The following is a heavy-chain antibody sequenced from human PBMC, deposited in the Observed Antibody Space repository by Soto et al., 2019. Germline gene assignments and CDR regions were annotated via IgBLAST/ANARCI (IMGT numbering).Heavy chain of an antibody. D-gene: IGHD1-20*01. V-gene: IGHV1-18*01. J-gene: IGHJ4*02. CDR1: GYTFTGYG. CDR3: ARDTYNWNDNPLYYFDY. Sequence: ASVKVSCKASGYTFTGYGISWVRQAPGQGLEWMGWISAYNGNTNYAQKLQGRVTMTTDTYTSTAYMELRSLGSDDTAVYYCARDTYNWNDNPLYYFDYWGQGTLVTVSS. CDR2: ISAYNGNT.